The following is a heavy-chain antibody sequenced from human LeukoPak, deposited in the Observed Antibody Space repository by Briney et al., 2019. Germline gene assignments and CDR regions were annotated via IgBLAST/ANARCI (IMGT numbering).Heavy chain of an antibody. V-gene: IGHV4-38-2*02. J-gene: IGHJ4*02. CDR3: ARDDHVSSSSFDY. CDR1: GFTFSSYS. CDR2: IYHSGNT. D-gene: IGHD6-6*01. Sequence: MPGGSLRLSCAASGFTFSSYSMNWVRQAPGKGLECIGIIYHSGNTYYNPSLKSRVTISVDTSKNQFSLNLSSVTAADTAVYYCARDDHVSSSSFDYWGQGTLVTVSS.